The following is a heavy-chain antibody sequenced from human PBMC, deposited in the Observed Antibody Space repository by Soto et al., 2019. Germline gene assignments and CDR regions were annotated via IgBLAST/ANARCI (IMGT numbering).Heavy chain of an antibody. V-gene: IGHV4-34*01. CDR1: GGSFSGYY. CDR3: ARGISARPYFYYYGMDV. D-gene: IGHD6-6*01. CDR2: INHSGST. J-gene: IGHJ6*02. Sequence: SETLSLTCAVYGGSFSGYYWSWIRQPPGKGLEWIGEINHSGSTNYNPSLKSRVTISVDTSKNQFSLKLSSVTAADTAVYYCARGISARPYFYYYGMDVWGQGTTVTVSS.